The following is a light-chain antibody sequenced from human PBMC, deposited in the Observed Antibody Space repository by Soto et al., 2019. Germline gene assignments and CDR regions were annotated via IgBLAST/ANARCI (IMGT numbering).Light chain of an antibody. V-gene: IGKV3-20*01. CDR2: GAS. Sequence: EIVLTQSPVTLSLSPGERATLSCRASQSVRSSYLAWYQQKPGQPPRLLIYGASSRATGIPDRFSGSGSGTDFTLTISRLEPEDFAIYYCQQYGSSRTFGQGTKVDIK. CDR1: QSVRSSY. CDR3: QQYGSSRT. J-gene: IGKJ1*01.